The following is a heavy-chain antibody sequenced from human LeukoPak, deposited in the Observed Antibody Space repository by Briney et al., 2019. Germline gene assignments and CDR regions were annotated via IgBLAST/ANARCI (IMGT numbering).Heavy chain of an antibody. J-gene: IGHJ4*02. V-gene: IGHV3-53*01. CDR1: GFTVSSNY. CDR3: ASSIGYSYGCDY. Sequence: PGGSLRLSCAASGFTVSSNYMTWVRQAPGKGLEWVSVIYSGGSTYYADSVKGRFTISKDNSKNTLYLQMNSLRAEDTAVYYCASSIGYSYGCDYWGQGTLVTVSS. D-gene: IGHD5-18*01. CDR2: IYSGGST.